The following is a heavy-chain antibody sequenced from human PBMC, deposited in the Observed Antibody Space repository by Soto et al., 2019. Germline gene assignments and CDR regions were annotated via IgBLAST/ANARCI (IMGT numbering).Heavy chain of an antibody. V-gene: IGHV3-74*01. Sequence: EMQLVESGGGLVQPGGSLRLSCAASGSTFSTYWMHWVRQGPGKGLVWVSRINGDGSSTDYADSVRGRFTISRDNAKNTLYLQMNSLRAEDTAVYYCARERGFHYWGQGTVVTVSS. CDR2: INGDGSST. J-gene: IGHJ4*02. CDR3: ARERGFHY. D-gene: IGHD3-10*01. CDR1: GSTFSTYW.